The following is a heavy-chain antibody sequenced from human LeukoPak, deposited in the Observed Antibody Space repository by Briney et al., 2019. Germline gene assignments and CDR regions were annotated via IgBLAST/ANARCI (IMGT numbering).Heavy chain of an antibody. D-gene: IGHD3-22*01. CDR1: GFTFSSYE. CDR3: ARYYDSSGYYYNPFDY. V-gene: IGHV3-48*03. J-gene: IGHJ4*02. Sequence: GGSLRLSCEASGFTFSSYEMNWVRQAPGKGLEWVSYISSFSSTIYYADSVMGRFTISRDNAKNSLYLQMNSLRAEDTALYYCARYYDSSGYYYNPFDYWGQGTLVTVSS. CDR2: ISSFSSTI.